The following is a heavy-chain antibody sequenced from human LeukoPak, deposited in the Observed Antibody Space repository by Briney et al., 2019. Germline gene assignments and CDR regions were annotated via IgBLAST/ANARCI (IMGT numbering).Heavy chain of an antibody. V-gene: IGHV5-51*01. Sequence: GGSLRLSCAASGFTVSSNYMSWVRQMPGKGLEWMGIIYPGDSDTRYSPSFQGQVTISADKSISTAYLQWSSLKASDTAMYYCARLNSAMIDYWGQGTLVTVSS. J-gene: IGHJ4*02. D-gene: IGHD3-10*01. CDR2: IYPGDSDT. CDR1: GFTVSSNY. CDR3: ARLNSAMIDY.